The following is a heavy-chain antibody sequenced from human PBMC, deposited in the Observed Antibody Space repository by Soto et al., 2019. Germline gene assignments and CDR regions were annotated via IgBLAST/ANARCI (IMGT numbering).Heavy chain of an antibody. CDR3: ARGNVWDTAMPTSIYYDDGMDV. CDR2: IYPGDSDT. D-gene: IGHD5-18*01. CDR1: GCSLNSYW. V-gene: IGHV5-51*01. J-gene: IGHJ6*02. Sequence: GECLESYWKGSGCSLNSYWIGWVRQMPGKGLEWMGIIYPGDSDTRYSPSFQGQVTISADKSISTAYLQWSSLKASDTAMYYCARGNVWDTAMPTSIYYDDGMDVWGQGTTVTVSS.